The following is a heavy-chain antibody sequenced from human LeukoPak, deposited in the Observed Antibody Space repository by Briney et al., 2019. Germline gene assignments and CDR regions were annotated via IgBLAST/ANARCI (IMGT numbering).Heavy chain of an antibody. V-gene: IGHV3-48*01. CDR2: ISSSSSPI. D-gene: IGHD2-2*03. CDR1: GFTFSGYS. Sequence: PGGSLRLSCAASGFTFSGYSMNWVRQAPGKGLDWVSYISSSSSPIYYADSVKGRFTISRDNAKNSLYLQMNSLRAEDTAVYYCARDLGLDGDWGQGTLVTVSS. CDR3: ARDLGLDGD. J-gene: IGHJ4*02.